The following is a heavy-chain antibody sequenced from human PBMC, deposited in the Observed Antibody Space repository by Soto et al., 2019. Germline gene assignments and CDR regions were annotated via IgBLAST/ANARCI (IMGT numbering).Heavy chain of an antibody. D-gene: IGHD3-22*01. J-gene: IGHJ4*02. Sequence: SVKVSCKASGYTFTSYGISWVRQAPVQGLEWMGWISAYNGNTNYAQKLQGRVTMTTDTSTSTAYMELRSLRSDDTAVYYCARGDYYDPYGPHDYWGQGTLVTVSS. CDR3: ARGDYYDPYGPHDY. CDR2: ISAYNGNT. CDR1: GYTFTSYG. V-gene: IGHV1-18*01.